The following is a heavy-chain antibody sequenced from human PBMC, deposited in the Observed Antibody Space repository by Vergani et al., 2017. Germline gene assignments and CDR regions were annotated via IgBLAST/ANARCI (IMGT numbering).Heavy chain of an antibody. CDR2: IYYSGST. Sequence: QVQLQESGPGLVKPSETLSLTCTVSGGSISSYYWSWIRQPPGKGLEWIGYIYYSGSTNYNPSLKSRVTISVDTSKTQFSLKLSSVTAADTAVYYCARGRIAAGLAFDYWGQGTLVTVSS. D-gene: IGHD6-13*01. CDR3: ARGRIAAGLAFDY. CDR1: GGSISSYY. V-gene: IGHV4-59*01. J-gene: IGHJ4*02.